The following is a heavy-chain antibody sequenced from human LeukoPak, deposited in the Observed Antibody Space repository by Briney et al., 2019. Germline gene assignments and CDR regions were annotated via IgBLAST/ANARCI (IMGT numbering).Heavy chain of an antibody. CDR3: AKDNGSEVYSSSWYFDY. Sequence: GRSQRLSCAASGFTFDDYAMHWVRQAPGKGLEWGSGISWNSGSIGYADSVKGRFTISRDNAKNSLYLQMNSLRAEDTALYYCAKDNGSEVYSSSWYFDYWGQGTLVTVSS. D-gene: IGHD6-13*01. CDR1: GFTFDDYA. V-gene: IGHV3-9*01. CDR2: ISWNSGSI. J-gene: IGHJ4*02.